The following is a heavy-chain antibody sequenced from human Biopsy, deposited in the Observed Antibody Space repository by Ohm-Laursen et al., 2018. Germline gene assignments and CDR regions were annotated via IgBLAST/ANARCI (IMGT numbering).Heavy chain of an antibody. CDR1: GGSFSGYY. J-gene: IGHJ6*02. V-gene: IGHV4-34*01. CDR2: INHRGST. CDR3: ARAVDYYDPYHYYGLDV. Sequence: GTLSLTCAVYGGSFSGYYWSWIRQPPGKGLEWIGEINHRGSTNYNPSLKSRVTISVDTSKNQFSLKLRSVTAADTAVYYCARAVDYYDPYHYYGLDVWGQGTTVTVSS. D-gene: IGHD3-16*01.